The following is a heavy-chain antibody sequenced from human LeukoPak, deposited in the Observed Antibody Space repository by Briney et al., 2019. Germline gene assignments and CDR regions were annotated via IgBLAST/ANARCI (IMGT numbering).Heavy chain of an antibody. Sequence: GGSLRLSCAASGFTVNSNYMSWVRQAPGKGLEWVSLIYSGGGTYYADSVKGRFTISRDNSKNTLFLQMNSLRAEDTAVYYCARPYYDSSGYYYFDYWGQGTLVTVSS. J-gene: IGHJ4*02. CDR2: IYSGGGT. CDR1: GFTVNSNY. CDR3: ARPYYDSSGYYYFDY. V-gene: IGHV3-66*01. D-gene: IGHD3-22*01.